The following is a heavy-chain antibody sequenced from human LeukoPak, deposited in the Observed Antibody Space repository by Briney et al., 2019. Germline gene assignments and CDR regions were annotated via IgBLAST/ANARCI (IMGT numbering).Heavy chain of an antibody. CDR3: AKVVVVVAATQGYFDY. D-gene: IGHD2-15*01. CDR1: GFTFNNYA. CDR2: ISGSGGST. V-gene: IGHV3-23*01. J-gene: IGHJ4*02. Sequence: GSLRLSCAASGFTFNNYAMSWVRQAPGKGLEWVSAISGSGGSTYYADSVKGRFTISRDNSKNTLYLQMNSLRAEDTAVYYCAKVVVVVAATQGYFDYWGQGTLVTVSS.